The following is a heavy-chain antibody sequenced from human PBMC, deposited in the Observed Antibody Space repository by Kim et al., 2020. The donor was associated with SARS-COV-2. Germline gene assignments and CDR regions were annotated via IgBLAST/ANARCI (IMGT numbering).Heavy chain of an antibody. D-gene: IGHD1-1*01. CDR3: AREGRWSTSLDY. CDR2: ISATGST. CDR1: GDSISGYTYY. J-gene: IGHJ4*02. Sequence: SETLSLTCTVSGDSISGYTYYWNWIRQPAGKGLEWIGRISATGSTNYNPSLKSRVTISVDTSKNQFSLKLTSVTAADTAVYYCAREGRWSTSLDYWGQGTLFTVSS. V-gene: IGHV4-61*02.